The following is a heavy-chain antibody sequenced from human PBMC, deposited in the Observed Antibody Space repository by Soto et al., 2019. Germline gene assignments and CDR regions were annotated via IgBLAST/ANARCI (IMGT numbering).Heavy chain of an antibody. CDR3: ARLADFWSGSYYFDY. V-gene: IGHV5-10-1*01. Sequence: AGESLKISCKGSGYSFTSYWISWVRQMPGKGLEWMGRIDPSDSYTNYSPSFQGHVTISADKSISTAYLQWSSLKASDTAMYYCARLADFWSGSYYFDYWGQGTLVTVSS. J-gene: IGHJ4*02. D-gene: IGHD3-3*01. CDR2: IDPSDSYT. CDR1: GYSFTSYW.